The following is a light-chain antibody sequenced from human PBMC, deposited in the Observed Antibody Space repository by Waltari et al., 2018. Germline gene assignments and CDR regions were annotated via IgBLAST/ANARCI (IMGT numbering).Light chain of an antibody. Sequence: QSALTQPASVSGSPGQSITISCTGSSSDVGGYNYVSWYQHHPGKAPSVMIYDVSKRSPGVSNRFSGSKAGNTASLTISGLQAEDEADYYCSSRGMFGGGTMLTVL. CDR1: SSDVGGYNY. J-gene: IGLJ3*02. CDR2: DVS. CDR3: SSRGM. V-gene: IGLV2-14*03.